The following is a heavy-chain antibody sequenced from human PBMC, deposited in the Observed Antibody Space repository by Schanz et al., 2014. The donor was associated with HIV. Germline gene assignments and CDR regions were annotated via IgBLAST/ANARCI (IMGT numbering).Heavy chain of an antibody. CDR2: INPYNGQT. D-gene: IGHD6-19*01. CDR1: GYTFISYA. Sequence: QVQLVQSGTEVKKPGASVKVSCKASGYTFISYAFAWVRQAPGQGLEWVGSINPYNGQTDYGRKLQGRVTMTTDRSTSTADLELRSLRSDDTAVYYCARAVTGAFDFWGQGTLVTVSS. CDR3: ARAVTGAFDF. J-gene: IGHJ4*02. V-gene: IGHV1-18*01.